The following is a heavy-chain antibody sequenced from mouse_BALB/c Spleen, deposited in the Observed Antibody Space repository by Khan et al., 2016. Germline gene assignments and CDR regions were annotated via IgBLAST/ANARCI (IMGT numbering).Heavy chain of an antibody. Sequence: EVELVESGGGLMKPGESLKLSCAASGFTFSSYAMSWVRQTPEKRLEWVASISSGGYTYYPDSMRGRFTISRDNAGNILYLQVSSLRSEDTAMYYCARDNYGNPFDYWGQGTTLTVSS. CDR3: ARDNYGNPFDY. V-gene: IGHV5-6-5*01. J-gene: IGHJ2*01. CDR2: ISSGGYT. CDR1: GFTFSSYA. D-gene: IGHD1-1*01.